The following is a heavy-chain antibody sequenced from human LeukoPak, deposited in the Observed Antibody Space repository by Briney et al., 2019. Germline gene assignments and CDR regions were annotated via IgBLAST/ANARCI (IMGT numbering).Heavy chain of an antibody. CDR2: IYTSGST. D-gene: IGHD6-13*01. Sequence: LETLSLTCTVSGGSISTYYWSWIRQPAGKGLEWIGRIYTSGSTNYNPSLKSRVTMSVDTSKNQFSLKLSSVTAADTAVYYCARGSSWYMFTDYWGQGTLVTVSS. J-gene: IGHJ4*02. CDR3: ARGSSWYMFTDY. CDR1: GGSISTYY. V-gene: IGHV4-4*07.